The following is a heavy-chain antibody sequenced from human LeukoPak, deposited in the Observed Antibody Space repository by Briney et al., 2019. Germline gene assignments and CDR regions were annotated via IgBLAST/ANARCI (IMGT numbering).Heavy chain of an antibody. V-gene: IGHV4-59*01. D-gene: IGHD2-2*02. CDR1: GGSISSYY. CDR2: IYYSGST. J-gene: IGHJ6*03. Sequence: PSETLSLTCTVSGGSISSYYWSWIRQPPGKGLEWIGFIYYSGSTNYNPSLKSRVTISVDTSKNQFSLKLSSVTAADTAVYYCARSLGYCSSTSCYTSYYYYYMDVWGKGTTVTVSS. CDR3: ARSLGYCSSTSCYTSYYYYYMDV.